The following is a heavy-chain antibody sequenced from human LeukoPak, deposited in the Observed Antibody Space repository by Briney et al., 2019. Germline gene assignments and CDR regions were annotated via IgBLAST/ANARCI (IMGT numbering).Heavy chain of an antibody. J-gene: IGHJ4*02. CDR2: INPSGGST. V-gene: IGHV1-46*01. Sequence: GASVKVSCKASGYXFTTYYIHWVRQAPGQGLEWMGVINPSGGSTTYAQKFQGRVTMTRDTSTSTVYMELSSLISEDTAMYYCARRKGGSYVDYWGQGTLVTVSS. CDR3: ARRKGGSYVDY. D-gene: IGHD3-16*01. CDR1: GYXFTTYY.